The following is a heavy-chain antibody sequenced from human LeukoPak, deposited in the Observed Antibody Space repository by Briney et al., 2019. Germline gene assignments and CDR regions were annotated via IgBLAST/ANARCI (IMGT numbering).Heavy chain of an antibody. Sequence: ASVKVSCKASGYTFTSYGISWVRQAPGQGLERMGWISAYNGNTNYAQKLQGRVTMTTDTSTSTAYMELRSLRSDDTAVYYCARGSYYDSPPGDYYYYYYMDVWGKGTTVTVSS. CDR1: GYTFTSYG. V-gene: IGHV1-18*01. CDR2: ISAYNGNT. J-gene: IGHJ6*03. D-gene: IGHD3-22*01. CDR3: ARGSYYDSPPGDYYYYYYMDV.